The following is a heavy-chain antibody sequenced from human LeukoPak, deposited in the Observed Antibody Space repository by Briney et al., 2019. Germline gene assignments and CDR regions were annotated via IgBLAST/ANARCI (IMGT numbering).Heavy chain of an antibody. CDR1: GYTFTSYG. D-gene: IGHD5-18*01. CDR2: ISAYNGNT. CDR3: ARPRYSYGYPHIFDY. J-gene: IGHJ4*02. Sequence: ASVKVSCKASGYTFTSYGISWVRQAPGQGLEWMGWISAYNGNTNYAQKLQGRVTMTTDTSTSTAYMELRSLRSDDTAVYYCARPRYSYGYPHIFDYWGQGTLVTVSS. V-gene: IGHV1-18*01.